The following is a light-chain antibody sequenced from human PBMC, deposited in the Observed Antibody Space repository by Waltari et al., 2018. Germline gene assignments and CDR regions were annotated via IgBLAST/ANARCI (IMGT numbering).Light chain of an antibody. CDR3: QQYKNWPPYT. J-gene: IGKJ2*01. CDR2: GVS. Sequence: EIVMTQSPVTLSLSPGERATLSCRASQSVGSNLAWYQQKPGQAPRLLIYGVSIRVTGIPARFSGTGSGTEFTLTISSLQSEDFAVYYCQQYKNWPPYTFGQGTRLEI. CDR1: QSVGSN. V-gene: IGKV3-15*01.